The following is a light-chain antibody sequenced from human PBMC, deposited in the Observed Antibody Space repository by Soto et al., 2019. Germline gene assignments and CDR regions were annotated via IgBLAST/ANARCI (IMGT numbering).Light chain of an antibody. Sequence: DIQMTQYPSSLSASVGDRITITCRASQDISSYLAWFQQKPGEVPKSLIYHASILYSGVPSKFIGSGSGTDFTLTISSLQPEDSATDYCHQYKRYPLTFGQGTRLEIK. CDR3: HQYKRYPLT. J-gene: IGKJ5*01. CDR1: QDISSY. CDR2: HAS. V-gene: IGKV1-16*02.